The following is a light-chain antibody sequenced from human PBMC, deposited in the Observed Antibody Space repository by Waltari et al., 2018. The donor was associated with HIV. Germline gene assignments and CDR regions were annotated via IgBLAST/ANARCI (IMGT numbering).Light chain of an antibody. CDR2: AAS. Sequence: EVVLTQSPDTLSLSPGEGAVLSCRASQSVNSNSLAWYQQKPGQAPRLLIFAASSRATGIPDSFSGSGSGTDFTLAISGLKPEDFATYYCQQYGSSPQTFGQGTKLEIK. CDR1: QSVNSNS. J-gene: IGKJ2*01. V-gene: IGKV3-20*01. CDR3: QQYGSSPQT.